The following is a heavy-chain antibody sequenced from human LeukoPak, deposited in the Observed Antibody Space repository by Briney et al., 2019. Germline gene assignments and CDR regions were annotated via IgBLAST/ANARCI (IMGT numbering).Heavy chain of an antibody. J-gene: IGHJ4*02. CDR3: ARAPYDSSGISFDY. CDR1: GFTFSSYA. Sequence: GRSLRLSCAASGFTFSSYAMHWVRQAPGKGLVWVAVISYDGSNKYYADSVKGRFTISRDNSKNTLYLQMNSLRAEDTAVYYCARAPYDSSGISFDYWGQGTLVTVSS. V-gene: IGHV3-30-3*01. CDR2: ISYDGSNK. D-gene: IGHD3-22*01.